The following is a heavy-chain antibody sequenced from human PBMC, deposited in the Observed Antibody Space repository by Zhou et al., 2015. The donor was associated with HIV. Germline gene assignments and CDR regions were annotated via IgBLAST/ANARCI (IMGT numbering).Heavy chain of an antibody. V-gene: IGHV1-69*01. Sequence: QVQLVQSGAEMKKPGSSVRVSCRSSGGPFRTYSISWVRQAPGQGLEWMGGIVPVFRTTYYAQKFQGRLTINADESTSTVYMDLSSLTSDDTAVYFCARAGAYYGSGSYFDYWGQGTLITVSS. CDR2: IVPVFRTT. CDR3: ARAGAYYGSGSYFDY. CDR1: GGPFRTYS. J-gene: IGHJ4*02. D-gene: IGHD3-10*01.